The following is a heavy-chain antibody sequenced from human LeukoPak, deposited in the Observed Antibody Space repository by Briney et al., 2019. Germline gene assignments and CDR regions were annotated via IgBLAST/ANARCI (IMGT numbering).Heavy chain of an antibody. D-gene: IGHD6-19*01. J-gene: IGHJ4*02. V-gene: IGHV3-48*01. CDR2: ISSSSSTI. CDR3: AREQWLVLDY. CDR1: GFTFSSYS. Sequence: PGGALRLSCAASGFTFSSYSMNWVRQAPGKGLEWVSYISSSSSTIYYADSVKGRFTISRDNAKNSLYLQMNRLRAEDTAVYYCAREQWLVLDYWGQGTLVTVSS.